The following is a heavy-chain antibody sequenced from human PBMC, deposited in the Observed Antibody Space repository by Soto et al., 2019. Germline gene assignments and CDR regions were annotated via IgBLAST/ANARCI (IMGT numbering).Heavy chain of an antibody. Sequence: QVQLQESGPGLVKPSETLSLTCTVSGGSISTYYWDWLRQSPEKGLEWIGYTHYSGNTNYHPSLRGRVTISLDTSRNQFSLILSAVTAADTAIYYSARHTLTVRSGFDNWGQGALVTVSS. J-gene: IGHJ4*02. D-gene: IGHD4-17*01. CDR3: ARHTLTVRSGFDN. CDR2: THYSGNT. CDR1: GGSISTYY. V-gene: IGHV4-59*12.